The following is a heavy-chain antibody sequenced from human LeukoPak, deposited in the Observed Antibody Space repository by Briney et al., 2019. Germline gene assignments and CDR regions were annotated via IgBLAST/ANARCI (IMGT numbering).Heavy chain of an antibody. J-gene: IGHJ4*02. D-gene: IGHD3-22*01. CDR2: ISSSSSTI. CDR1: GFNFCSYS. V-gene: IGHV3-48*04. Sequence: GGSVRLSCAASGFNFCSYSMIWLRKAPGKGREGLSYISSSSSTIYYAVSVKGRFTISRDNAKNSLYLQMNSLRAEDTAVYYCARSHDSSGYYFDYWGQGTLVTFAS. CDR3: ARSHDSSGYYFDY.